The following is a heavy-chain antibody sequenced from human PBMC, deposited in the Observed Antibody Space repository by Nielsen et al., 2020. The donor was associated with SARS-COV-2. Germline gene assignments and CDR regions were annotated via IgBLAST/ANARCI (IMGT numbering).Heavy chain of an antibody. Sequence: SETLSLTCTVSGGSISSYTYYWGWIRQPPGKGLEWIGSIYYSGSTYYNPSLKSRVTISVDTSKNQFSLKLSSVTAADTAVYYCARLHSSSWPLYYYYYYGMDVWGQGTTVTVSS. CDR3: ARLHSSSWPLYYYYYYGMDV. D-gene: IGHD6-13*01. J-gene: IGHJ6*02. CDR1: GGSISSYTYY. V-gene: IGHV4-39*01. CDR2: IYYSGST.